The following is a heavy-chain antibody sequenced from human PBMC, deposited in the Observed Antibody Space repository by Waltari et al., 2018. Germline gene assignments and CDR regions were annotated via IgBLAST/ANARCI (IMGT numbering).Heavy chain of an antibody. Sequence: QVQLVQSGAEVKKPGASVKVSCKASGYTFTGYYMHWVRQAPGQGLEWMGWINPNSGGTNYAQKFQGRGTMTRDTSISTAYMELSRLRSDDTAVYYCARDLGEPHPFLEWFNWGQGTLVTVSS. CDR2: INPNSGGT. CDR1: GYTFTGYY. D-gene: IGHD3-3*01. J-gene: IGHJ4*02. CDR3: ARDLGEPHPFLEWFN. V-gene: IGHV1-2*02.